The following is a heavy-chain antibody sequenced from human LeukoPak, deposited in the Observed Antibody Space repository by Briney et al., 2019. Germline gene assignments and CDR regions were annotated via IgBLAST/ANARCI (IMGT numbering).Heavy chain of an antibody. J-gene: IGHJ6*02. CDR1: GFTFNDYW. CDR3: AREDIVVVPAASGVGYYYYGMDV. Sequence: GSLRLSCAASGFTFNDYWMAWVRLAQGKGLEWVANIKYDGSEEYSADSLQGRLSISRDNAKNSLYLQINSLRAEDTAVYYCAREDIVVVPAASGVGYYYYGMDVWGQGTTVTVSS. V-gene: IGHV3-7*01. D-gene: IGHD2-2*01. CDR2: IKYDGSEE.